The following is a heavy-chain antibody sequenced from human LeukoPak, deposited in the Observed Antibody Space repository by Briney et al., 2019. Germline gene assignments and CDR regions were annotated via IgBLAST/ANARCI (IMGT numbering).Heavy chain of an antibody. CDR1: GYTFTSYD. Sequence: ASVKVSCKASGYTFTSYDINWVRQATGQGLEWMGRIIPILGTANYAQKFQGRVTITADKSTSTAYMELSSLRSEDTAVYYCASLDERRAFDIWGQGTMVTVSS. CDR2: IIPILGTA. V-gene: IGHV1-69*04. CDR3: ASLDERRAFDI. J-gene: IGHJ3*02. D-gene: IGHD5-24*01.